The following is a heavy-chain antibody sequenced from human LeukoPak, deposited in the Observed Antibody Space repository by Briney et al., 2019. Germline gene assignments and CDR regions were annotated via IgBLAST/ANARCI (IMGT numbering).Heavy chain of an antibody. CDR1: GYSISSGYY. CDR3: ARITYYYGSGSYYSKYYFDY. Sequence: SETLSLTCTVSGYSISSGYYWSWIRQHPGKGLEWIGYIYYSGSTYYNPSLKSRVTISVDTSKNQFSLKLSSVTAADTAVYYCARITYYYGSGSYYSKYYFDYWGQGTLVTVSS. V-gene: IGHV4-31*03. J-gene: IGHJ4*02. CDR2: IYYSGST. D-gene: IGHD3-10*01.